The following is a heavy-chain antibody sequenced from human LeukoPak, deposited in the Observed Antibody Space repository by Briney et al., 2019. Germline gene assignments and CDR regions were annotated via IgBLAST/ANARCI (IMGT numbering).Heavy chain of an antibody. V-gene: IGHV3-74*03. CDR3: ARFPMYYYDGTGYGGWYFDY. D-gene: IGHD3-22*01. J-gene: IGHJ4*02. CDR1: RFTFSAVSRFVFSNYW. CDR2: INSDGSIT. Sequence: SGGSLRLSCAASRFTFSAVSRFVFSNYWMHWVRQAPGEGLVWVSRINSDGSITEYADSVKGRFTTSRDNAKNTLYLQMNSLRAEDTAVYYCARFPMYYYDGTGYGGWYFDYWGQGTLVTASS.